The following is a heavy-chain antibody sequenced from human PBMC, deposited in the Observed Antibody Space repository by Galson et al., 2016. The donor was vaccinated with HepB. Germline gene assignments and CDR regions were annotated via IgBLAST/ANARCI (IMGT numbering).Heavy chain of an antibody. D-gene: IGHD6-19*01. V-gene: IGHV4-39*06. CDR2: ISYSGSA. J-gene: IGHJ4*02. Sequence: SETLSLTCTVSGDSVTGSRFYWGWIRRPPGKGLEWIGSISYSGSASYNPSLRSRLSISIAPSSNQFPLELSSVTAADTAVYYCARAAKIESYTSGWYYFDYWGQGIQVTVSS. CDR1: GDSVTGSRFY. CDR3: ARAAKIESYTSGWYYFDY.